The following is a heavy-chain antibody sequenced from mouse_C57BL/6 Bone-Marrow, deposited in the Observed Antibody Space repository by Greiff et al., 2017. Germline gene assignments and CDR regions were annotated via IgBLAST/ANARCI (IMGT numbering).Heavy chain of an antibody. Sequence: EVKLMESGGGLVQPGGSMKLSCAASGFTFSDAWMDWVRQSPEKGLEWVADIRNKANNHATYYAVSVKGRFTISRDDSKSSVYLPMISLRAEDTGIYYCTKPYYCNYGEFAYWGQGTLVTVSA. CDR1: GFTFSDAW. CDR2: IRNKANNHAT. J-gene: IGHJ3*01. D-gene: IGHD2-10*01. CDR3: TKPYYCNYGEFAY. V-gene: IGHV6-6*01.